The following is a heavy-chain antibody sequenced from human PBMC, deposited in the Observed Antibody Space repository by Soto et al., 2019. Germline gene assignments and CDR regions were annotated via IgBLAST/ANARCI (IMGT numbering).Heavy chain of an antibody. CDR2: VYGNSGDT. J-gene: IGHJ5*02. V-gene: IGHV1-2*02. CDR1: GYSFTGYS. D-gene: IGHD3-22*01. Sequence: ASVKVSCKTPGYSFTGYSIHWVRQAPGQGLEWMGWVYGNSGDTRYSQRFQGRVTMTRDTSTSTAYMELSRLTSADTTVYYCAINVDRGYFVRWFGPWGQGTLVTVSS. CDR3: AINVDRGYFVRWFGP.